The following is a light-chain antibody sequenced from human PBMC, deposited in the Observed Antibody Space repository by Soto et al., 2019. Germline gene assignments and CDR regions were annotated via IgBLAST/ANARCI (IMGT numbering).Light chain of an antibody. CDR1: QSISNY. CDR3: QQSMSNLGT. J-gene: IGKJ3*01. CDR2: AAS. V-gene: IGKV1-39*01. Sequence: DIQMTQSPSSLSASRGERVTITCRASQSISNYLNWFQQKPGEAPKLLIYAASSLPSGVPSRFSGSGSGTDFTLTISSLQREDFATYYCQQSMSNLGTFGPGTKVDIK.